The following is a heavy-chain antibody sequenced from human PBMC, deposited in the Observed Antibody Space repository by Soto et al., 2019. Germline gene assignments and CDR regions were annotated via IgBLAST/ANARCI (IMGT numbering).Heavy chain of an antibody. V-gene: IGHV3-9*01. Sequence: EVHLVESGGALEQPGRSLRLSCAVSGFTFDDNAMHWVRQAPEKGLEWVSCINWKSDIGYADSVKGRFTISRDNAENSLYLQMNSLRAEDTALYYCAISQDRGGRTTFIYWGQGTQVTVSS. D-gene: IGHD3-16*01. CDR1: GFTFDDNA. CDR3: AISQDRGGRTTFIY. CDR2: INWKSDI. J-gene: IGHJ4*02.